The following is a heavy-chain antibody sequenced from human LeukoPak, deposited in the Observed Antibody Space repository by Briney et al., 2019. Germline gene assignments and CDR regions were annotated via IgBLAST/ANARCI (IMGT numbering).Heavy chain of an antibody. CDR1: GFTFSSYA. D-gene: IGHD6-19*01. CDR3: AKDRYSSGWYSY. V-gene: IGHV3-23*01. Sequence: TGGSLRLSCAASGFTFSSYAMSWVRQAPGKGLEWVSAISGSGGSTYYADSVKGRFTIFRDNSKNTLYLQMNSLRAEDTAVYYCAKDRYSSGWYSYWGQRTLVTVSS. CDR2: ISGSGGST. J-gene: IGHJ4*02.